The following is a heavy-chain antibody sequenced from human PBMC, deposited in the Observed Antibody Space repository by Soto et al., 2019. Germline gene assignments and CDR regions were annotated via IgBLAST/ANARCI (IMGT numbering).Heavy chain of an antibody. J-gene: IGHJ4*02. V-gene: IGHV3-23*01. D-gene: IGHD6-19*01. CDR2: IDSGGGFT. Sequence: EVHVLESGGDLVQPGESLRLSCAASGFTFSSYAMNWVRQAPGKGLEWVSSIDSGGGFTHYTDSVNGRFSISRDNSRNTVYLQMNTLRPEDTAVYYCAKATDSNGWEHYDQWGQGTLVTVSS. CDR1: GFTFSSYA. CDR3: AKATDSNGWEHYDQ.